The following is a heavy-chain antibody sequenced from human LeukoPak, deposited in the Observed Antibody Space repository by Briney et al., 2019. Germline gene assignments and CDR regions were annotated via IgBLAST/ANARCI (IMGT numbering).Heavy chain of an antibody. CDR1: GYTFTSYY. D-gene: IGHD1-1*01. V-gene: IGHV1-46*01. CDR3: ARDRNWNDVGFDY. Sequence: ASVKVSCKASGYTFTSYYMHWVRQAPGQGLEWMGIINPSGGSTSYAQKFQGRVTMTRDTSTSTVYMELRSLRSDDTAVYYCARDRNWNDVGFDYWGQGTLVTVSS. CDR2: INPSGGST. J-gene: IGHJ4*02.